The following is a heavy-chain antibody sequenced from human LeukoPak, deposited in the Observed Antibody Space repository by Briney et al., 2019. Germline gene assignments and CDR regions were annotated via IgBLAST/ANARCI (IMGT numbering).Heavy chain of an antibody. Sequence: GGSLRLSCAASGFTFSSYAMSWVRQAPGKGLEWVSAISGSGGSTYYADSVKGRFTISRDNSKNTLYVQMNSLRAEDTAVYYCAKDGGSGYYYFDYWGQGTLVTVSS. V-gene: IGHV3-23*01. CDR3: AKDGGSGYYYFDY. J-gene: IGHJ4*02. CDR2: ISGSGGST. CDR1: GFTFSSYA. D-gene: IGHD3-22*01.